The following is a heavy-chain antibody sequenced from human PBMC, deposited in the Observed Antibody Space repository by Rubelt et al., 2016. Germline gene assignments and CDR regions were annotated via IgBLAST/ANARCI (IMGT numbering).Heavy chain of an antibody. V-gene: IGHV3-48*03. CDR3: ARAGSSTTDVNYYGMDV. J-gene: IGHJ6*02. Sequence: GKGLEWVSYISSSSSLIYYADSVKGRFTISRDNAKNSLYLQMNSLRAEDTAVYYCARAGSSTTDVNYYGMDVWGQGTTVTVSS. D-gene: IGHD2-2*01. CDR2: ISSSSSLI.